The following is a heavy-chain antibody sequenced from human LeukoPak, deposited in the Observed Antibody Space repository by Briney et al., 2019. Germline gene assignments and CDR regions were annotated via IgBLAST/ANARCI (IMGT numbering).Heavy chain of an antibody. CDR3: ARYDSSGYYYGSIDY. V-gene: IGHV1-2*06. D-gene: IGHD3-22*01. J-gene: IGHJ4*02. Sequence: ASVKVSCKASGYTFTGYYMHWVRQAPGQGLEWMGRNNPNSGGTNYAQKFQGRVTMTRDTSISTAYMELSRLRSDDTAVYYCARYDSSGYYYGSIDYWGQGTLVTVSS. CDR1: GYTFTGYY. CDR2: NNPNSGGT.